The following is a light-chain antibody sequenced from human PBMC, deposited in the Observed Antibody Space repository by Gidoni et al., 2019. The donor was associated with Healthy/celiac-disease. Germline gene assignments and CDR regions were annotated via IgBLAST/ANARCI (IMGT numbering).Light chain of an antibody. CDR1: ALPKQY. CDR2: KDS. CDR3: QSADSSGTYPV. J-gene: IGLJ2*01. Sequence: SYELPQPPSLSVSPGQTARITCSGDALPKQYAYWYQQKPGQAPVLVIYKDSERPSGIPERFSGSSAGTTVTLNISGVQAEDEADYYCQSADSSGTYPVFGGGTKLTVL. V-gene: IGLV3-25*03.